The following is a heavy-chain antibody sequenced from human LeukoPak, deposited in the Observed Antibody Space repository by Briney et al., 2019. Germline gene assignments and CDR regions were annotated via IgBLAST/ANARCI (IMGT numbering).Heavy chain of an antibody. CDR2: IYYSGST. CDR1: GRSISSYY. Sequence: SETLSLTCTVSGRSISSYYWSWIRQPPGKGLEWIGYIYYSGSTNYNPSLKSRVTISVDTSKNQFSLKLSSVTAADTAVYYCAITKYSGSLFYYYYYMDVWGKGSTVTISS. J-gene: IGHJ6*03. D-gene: IGHD1-26*01. CDR3: AITKYSGSLFYYYYYMDV. V-gene: IGHV4-59*01.